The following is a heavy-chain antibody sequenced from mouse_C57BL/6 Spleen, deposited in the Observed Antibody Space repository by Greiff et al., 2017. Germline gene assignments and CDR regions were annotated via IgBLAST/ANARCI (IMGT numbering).Heavy chain of an antibody. Sequence: EVQLQESGPVLVKPGASVKMSCKASGYTFTDYYMNWVKQSHGKSLEWIGVINPYNGGTSYNQKFKGKATLTVDKSSSTAYMELNSLTSEDSAVYCCARQYYGGEGFAYWGQGALVTVSA. CDR3: ARQYYGGEGFAY. V-gene: IGHV1-19*01. D-gene: IGHD1-1*02. J-gene: IGHJ3*01. CDR2: INPYNGGT. CDR1: GYTFTDYY.